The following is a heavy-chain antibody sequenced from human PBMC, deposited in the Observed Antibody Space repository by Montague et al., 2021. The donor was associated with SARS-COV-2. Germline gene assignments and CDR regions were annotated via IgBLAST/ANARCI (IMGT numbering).Heavy chain of an antibody. CDR3: ARTSPYSGSYKEFDY. CDR1: GFSLSTYGVG. CDR2: MYWDDDE. D-gene: IGHD1-26*01. J-gene: IGHJ4*02. Sequence: PALVKPTQTLTLTCTFSGFSLSTYGVGVGWLRQPPGKALEWLALMYWDDDERYSPSLRSRLSVTKGTSKNQVVLTMTNMDPVDTATYYCARTSPYSGSYKEFDYWGQGVLVTVSS. V-gene: IGHV2-5*02.